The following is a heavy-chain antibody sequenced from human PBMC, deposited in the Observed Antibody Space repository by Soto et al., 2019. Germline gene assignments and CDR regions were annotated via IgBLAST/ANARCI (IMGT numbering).Heavy chain of an antibody. Sequence: ESGGGVVQPGRSLRLSCAASGFTFGTFALHWVRQAPGEGLEWVALISHDGRNVKYADSVKGRFTISRDNSKNTVYMQMDSLRLEDTGVYYCARDGLPDDFRSGGYWFDPWGQGTQVTVSS. J-gene: IGHJ5*02. D-gene: IGHD3-3*01. CDR3: ARDGLPDDFRSGGYWFDP. V-gene: IGHV3-30-3*01. CDR2: ISHDGRNV. CDR1: GFTFGTFA.